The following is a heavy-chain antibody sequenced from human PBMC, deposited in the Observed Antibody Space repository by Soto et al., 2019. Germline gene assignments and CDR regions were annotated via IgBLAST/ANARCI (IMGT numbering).Heavy chain of an antibody. J-gene: IGHJ4*02. Sequence: AQPLSLTCSISWASFSSNIAAWNCIRQSPSRGLEWLGRTYFRSKWYNDYAVSVKSRITVNPDTSKNQFSLQLNSVTPEDTAIYYCARSTGDLDYWGLGTLVTV. CDR1: WASFSSNIAA. CDR3: ARSTGDLDY. V-gene: IGHV6-1*01. D-gene: IGHD3-10*01. CDR2: TYFRSKWYN.